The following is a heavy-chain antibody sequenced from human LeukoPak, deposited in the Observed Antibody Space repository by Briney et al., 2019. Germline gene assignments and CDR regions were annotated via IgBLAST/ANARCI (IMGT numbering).Heavy chain of an antibody. J-gene: IGHJ4*02. D-gene: IGHD6-19*01. V-gene: IGHV3-21*01. CDR1: GFTFSSYS. CDR3: ARDIRDSSGWTSFDY. CDR2: ISSSSSYI. Sequence: GGSLRLSCAASGFTFSSYSMNWVRQAPGKGLEWVSSISSSSSYIYYAASVKGRFTISRDNAKNSLYLQMNSLRAEDTAVYYCARDIRDSSGWTSFDYWGQGTLVTVSS.